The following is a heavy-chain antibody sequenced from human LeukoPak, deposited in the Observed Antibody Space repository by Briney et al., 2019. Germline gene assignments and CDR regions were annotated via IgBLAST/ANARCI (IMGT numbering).Heavy chain of an antibody. J-gene: IGHJ4*02. Sequence: GGSLRLSCAASGFTFSSYEMNWVRQAPGKGLEWVSYISSSGSTIYYAESVKGRFTISRDNAKNSLYLQMNSLRAEDTAVYYCARGHYDILTGYYGPLDYWGQGTLVTVSS. D-gene: IGHD3-9*01. CDR2: ISSSGSTI. CDR1: GFTFSSYE. V-gene: IGHV3-48*03. CDR3: ARGHYDILTGYYGPLDY.